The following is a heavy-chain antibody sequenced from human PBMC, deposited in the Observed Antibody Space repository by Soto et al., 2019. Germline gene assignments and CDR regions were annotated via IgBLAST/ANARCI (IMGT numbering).Heavy chain of an antibody. J-gene: IGHJ6*02. Sequence: SGPTLVNPTQPLTLTCTFSGFSVSTRGVGVAWILQPPGKALEWLARIYWDDDKRYSPFLQSRVTITKDTSKNQVVLTMTNMDPVDTATYYCAHKGGRGAAMDVWGQGTTVTVSS. CDR3: AHKGGRGAAMDV. V-gene: IGHV2-5*02. CDR2: IYWDDDK. CDR1: GFSVSTRGVG. D-gene: IGHD2-15*01.